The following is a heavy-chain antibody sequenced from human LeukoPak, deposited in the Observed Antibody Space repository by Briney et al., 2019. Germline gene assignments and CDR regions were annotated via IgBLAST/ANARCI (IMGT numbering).Heavy chain of an antibody. V-gene: IGHV4-59*08. D-gene: IGHD2-15*01. J-gene: IGHJ4*02. CDR1: GDSVTSSY. CDR3: ARLDCLVEGCYNR. Sequence: SETLSLTCSVSGDSVTSSYWNWIRQPPGKGLEWIGYVSSDGTTNYTPSLRSRLIMSVDTAKNDISLILTSVTAADTAIYYCARLDCLVEGCYNRWGRGTLVTVSS. CDR2: VSSDGTT.